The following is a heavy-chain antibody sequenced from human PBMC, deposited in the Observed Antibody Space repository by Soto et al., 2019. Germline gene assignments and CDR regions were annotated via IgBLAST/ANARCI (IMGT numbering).Heavy chain of an antibody. Sequence: SETLSLTCSVSGGSISSYYCSWIRQPPGKGLEWIGYIYYSGSTNYNPSLKTRVTISVDTSKHQFSLKLSSVTAADNAVYYCARGYNFGYVDYWGQGTPVTVSS. J-gene: IGHJ4*02. V-gene: IGHV4-59*08. CDR1: GGSISSYY. CDR2: IYYSGST. CDR3: ARGYNFGYVDY. D-gene: IGHD5-18*01.